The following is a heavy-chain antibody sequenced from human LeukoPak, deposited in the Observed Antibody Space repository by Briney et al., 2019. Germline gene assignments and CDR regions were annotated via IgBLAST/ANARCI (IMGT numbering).Heavy chain of an antibody. D-gene: IGHD3-16*01. Sequence: GGSLRLSCTASGFTFSTYGISWVRQAPGKGLEWVSAISGSGGSTYYADSVKGRFTISRDNSKNTLYLQMNSLRAEDTAVYYCAKLPITGNNPHSDYWGQGTLVTVSS. V-gene: IGHV3-23*01. CDR3: AKLPITGNNPHSDY. CDR1: GFTFSTYG. CDR2: ISGSGGST. J-gene: IGHJ4*02.